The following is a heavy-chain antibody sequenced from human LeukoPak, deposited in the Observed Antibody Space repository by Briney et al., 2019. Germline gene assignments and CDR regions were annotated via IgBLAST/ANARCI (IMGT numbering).Heavy chain of an antibody. CDR1: GGSISSSSYY. D-gene: IGHD4-17*01. Sequence: SETLSLTCTVSGGSISSSSYYWGWIRQPPGKGLEWIGSIYYSGSTYYNPSLKSRVTISADTSKNQFSLKLSSVTAADTAVYYCASYGDYTDYWGQGTLVTVSS. J-gene: IGHJ4*02. CDR2: IYYSGST. CDR3: ASYGDYTDY. V-gene: IGHV4-39*01.